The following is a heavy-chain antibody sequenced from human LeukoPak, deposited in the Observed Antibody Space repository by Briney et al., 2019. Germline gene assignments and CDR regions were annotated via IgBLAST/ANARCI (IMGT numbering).Heavy chain of an antibody. Sequence: GGSLRLSCAASGFTFSSYAMSWVRQAPGEGLEWVSAISGSGGSTCYADSVKGRFTISRDNSKNTLYLQMNSLRAEDTAVYYCAKGLRRSYDSPPAWGQGTLVTVSS. CDR2: ISGSGGST. J-gene: IGHJ4*02. CDR1: GFTFSSYA. CDR3: AKGLRRSYDSPPA. D-gene: IGHD3-22*01. V-gene: IGHV3-23*01.